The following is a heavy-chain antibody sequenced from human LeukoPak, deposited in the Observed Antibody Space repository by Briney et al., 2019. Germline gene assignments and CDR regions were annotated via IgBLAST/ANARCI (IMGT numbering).Heavy chain of an antibody. D-gene: IGHD5-24*01. V-gene: IGHV4-39*01. CDR2: IYYSGST. CDR3: ARQILRDGLIEFPLDY. J-gene: IGHJ4*02. Sequence: SETLSLTCTVSGGSISSSSCYWGWIRQPPGKGLEWIGSIYYSGSTYYNPSLKSRVTISVDTSKNQFSLKLSSVTAADTAVYYCARQILRDGLIEFPLDYWGQGTLVTVSS. CDR1: GGSISSSSCY.